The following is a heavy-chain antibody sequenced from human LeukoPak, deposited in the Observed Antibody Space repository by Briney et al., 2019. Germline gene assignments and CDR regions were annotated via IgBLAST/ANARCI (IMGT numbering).Heavy chain of an antibody. Sequence: GGSLRLSCAASGLSFSSYWMSWVRQAPGKGLEWVSAISGSGGSTYYADSVKGRFTISRDNSKNTLYLQMNSLRAEDTAVYYCSRTMVRGVDFDYWGQGTLVTVSS. V-gene: IGHV3-23*01. D-gene: IGHD3-10*01. CDR1: GLSFSSYW. CDR2: ISGSGGST. J-gene: IGHJ4*02. CDR3: SRTMVRGVDFDY.